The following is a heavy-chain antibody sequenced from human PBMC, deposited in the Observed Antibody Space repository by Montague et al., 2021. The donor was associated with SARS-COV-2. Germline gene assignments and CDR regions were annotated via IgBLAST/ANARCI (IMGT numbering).Heavy chain of an antibody. Sequence: SETLSLTCTVSGDSVSSTTYYWAWIRQPPGKGLEYIGTIYCSGSXYYXPSLKSRVAMSVDTSKNQFSLKLDSVTAADTAVYYCARVGGGRTFYYWGQGILVTVSS. CDR1: GDSVSSTTYY. D-gene: IGHD3-16*01. J-gene: IGHJ4*02. CDR3: ARVGGGRTFYY. CDR2: IYCSGSX. V-gene: IGHV4-39*07.